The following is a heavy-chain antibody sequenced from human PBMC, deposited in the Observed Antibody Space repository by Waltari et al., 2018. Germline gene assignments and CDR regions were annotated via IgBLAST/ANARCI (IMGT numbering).Heavy chain of an antibody. CDR1: GGSISSYY. CDR2: IYTSGST. J-gene: IGHJ4*02. D-gene: IGHD3-22*01. CDR3: ARGLRDSSGYYLGLDY. V-gene: IGHV4-4*07. Sequence: QVQLQESGPGLVKPSETLSLTCPVSGGSISSYYRSWIRQPAGKGLEWIGRIYTSGSTNYNPSLKSRVTMSVDTSKNQFSLKLSSVTAADTAVYYCARGLRDSSGYYLGLDYWGQGTLVTVSS.